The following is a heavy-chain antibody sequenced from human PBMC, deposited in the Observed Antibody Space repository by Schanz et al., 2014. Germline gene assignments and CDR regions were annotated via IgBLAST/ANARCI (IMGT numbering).Heavy chain of an antibody. V-gene: IGHV3-23*01. Sequence: EVQLLESGGGLAQPGGSLRLACAASGFNFNTYAMSWVRQAPGKGLEWVSGISDNGISTYYADSVKGRFSISRDNSKNTLYLQMNSLRSEDTAVYYCAKDVDFWSGYYLDYWGQGTLVTVSS. D-gene: IGHD3-3*01. CDR1: GFNFNTYA. CDR3: AKDVDFWSGYYLDY. J-gene: IGHJ4*02. CDR2: ISDNGIST.